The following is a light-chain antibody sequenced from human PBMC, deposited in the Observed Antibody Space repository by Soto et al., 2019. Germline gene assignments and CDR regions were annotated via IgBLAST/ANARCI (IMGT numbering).Light chain of an antibody. CDR3: QVWDSSSDHPVV. CDR1: NIGSKS. CDR2: DDS. Sequence: SYELTQPPSVSVAPGQTARSTCGGNNIGSKSVHWYQQKPGQAPVLVVYDDSDRPSGIPERFSGSNSGNTATLTISRVEAGDEADYYCQVWDSSSDHPVVFGGGTKLTV. J-gene: IGLJ2*01. V-gene: IGLV3-21*02.